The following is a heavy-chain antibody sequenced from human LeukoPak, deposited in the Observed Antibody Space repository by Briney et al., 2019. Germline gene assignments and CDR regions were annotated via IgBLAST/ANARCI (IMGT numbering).Heavy chain of an antibody. CDR2: ISGSSSYM. CDR3: ARDTVDIVLMVYARYFDY. CDR1: GFTFSSHS. J-gene: IGHJ4*02. Sequence: GGSLRLSCAAAGFTFSSHSMKWVRQAPGRGLEWVSSISGSSSYMYYADSVKGRFTISRDNAKNSLYLQMNSLRAEDTAVYYCARDTVDIVLMVYARYFDYWGQGTLVTVSS. D-gene: IGHD2-8*01. V-gene: IGHV3-21*01.